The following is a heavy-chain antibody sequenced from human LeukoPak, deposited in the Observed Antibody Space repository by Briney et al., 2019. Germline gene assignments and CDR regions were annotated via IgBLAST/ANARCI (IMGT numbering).Heavy chain of an antibody. J-gene: IGHJ4*02. CDR1: EFTFSSYE. CDR3: AKDQGDSSGYYYEGFDY. CDR2: ISGSDNTM. Sequence: PGGSLRLSCVASEFTFSSYEMIWVRQAPGKGLEWLSYISGSDNTMYYADSVKGRFTISRDNAKNSLYLQMNSLRAEDTAVYYCAKDQGDSSGYYYEGFDYWGQGTLVTVSS. D-gene: IGHD3-22*01. V-gene: IGHV3-48*03.